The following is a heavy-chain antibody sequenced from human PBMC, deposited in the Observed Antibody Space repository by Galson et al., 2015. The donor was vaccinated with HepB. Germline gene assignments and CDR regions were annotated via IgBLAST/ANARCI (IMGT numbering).Heavy chain of an antibody. CDR1: GFTVSSNY. CDR3: GRGGDGDYVWGSHRFPLDY. V-gene: IGHV3-53*05. Sequence: SLRLSCAASGFTVSSNYMSWVRQAPGKGLEWVSVIYSGGSTYYADSVKGRFTISRDNSKNTLYLQMNSLRPEDRAVYICGRGGDGDYVWGSHRFPLDYWGQGNLVTVSS. CDR2: IYSGGST. J-gene: IGHJ4*02. D-gene: IGHD3-16*02.